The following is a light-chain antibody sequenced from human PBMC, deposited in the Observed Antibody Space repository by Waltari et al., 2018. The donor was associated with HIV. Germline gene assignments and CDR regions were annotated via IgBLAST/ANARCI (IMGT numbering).Light chain of an antibody. V-gene: IGLV7-43*01. CDR2: NTD. Sequence: QTVVTQEPSLTVSPGGTVTLTCASSTGTVISLNYPSWFQHKPGQAPRSLSYNTDNRHSSTPYRFSGSLPGGKAALTLSGVQPEDEADYYCVIYYGGSWVFGGGTRLTVL. CDR3: VIYYGGSWV. J-gene: IGLJ3*02. CDR1: TGTVISLNY.